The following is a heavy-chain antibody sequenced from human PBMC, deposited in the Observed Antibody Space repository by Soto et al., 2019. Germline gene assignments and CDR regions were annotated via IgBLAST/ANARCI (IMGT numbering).Heavy chain of an antibody. Sequence: SETLSLTCTVSGGSISSSSYYWGWIRQPPGKGLEWIGSIYYSGSTYYNPSLKSRVTISVDTSKNQFSLKLSSVTAADTAVYYCARRIGYYYDSSGYYPQEYYFDYWGQGTLVT. V-gene: IGHV4-39*01. CDR2: IYYSGST. J-gene: IGHJ4*02. CDR1: GGSISSSSYY. D-gene: IGHD3-22*01. CDR3: ARRIGYYYDSSGYYPQEYYFDY.